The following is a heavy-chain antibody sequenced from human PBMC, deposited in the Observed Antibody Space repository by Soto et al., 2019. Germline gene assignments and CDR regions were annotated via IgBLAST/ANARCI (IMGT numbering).Heavy chain of an antibody. CDR3: ARDRGSGRANWFDP. Sequence: SVKVSCKASGGTFSSYAISWVRQAPGQGLEWMGGIIPIFGTANYAQKFQGRVTITRDTSASTAYMELSSLRSEDTAVYYCARDRGSGRANWFDPWGQGTLVTVSS. J-gene: IGHJ5*02. D-gene: IGHD6-19*01. V-gene: IGHV1-69*05. CDR1: GGTFSSYA. CDR2: IIPIFGTA.